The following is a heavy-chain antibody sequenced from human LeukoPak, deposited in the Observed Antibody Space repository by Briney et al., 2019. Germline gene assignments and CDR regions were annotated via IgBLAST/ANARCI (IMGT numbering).Heavy chain of an antibody. J-gene: IGHJ5*02. V-gene: IGHV4-4*07. D-gene: IGHD3-3*01. CDR3: ARDGLNYDFWSDSNWFDP. CDR2: IYTSGST. CDR1: GGSISSYY. Sequence: PSETLSLTCTVSGGSISSYYWSWIRQPAGKGLEWIGRIYTSGSTNYSPSLKSRVTMSVDTSKNQFSLKLSSVTAADTAVYYCARDGLNYDFWSDSNWFDPWGQGTLVTVSS.